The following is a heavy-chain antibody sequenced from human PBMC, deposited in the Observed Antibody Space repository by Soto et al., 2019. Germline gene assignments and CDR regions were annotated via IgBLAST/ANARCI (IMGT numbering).Heavy chain of an antibody. J-gene: IGHJ6*02. V-gene: IGHV4-61*01. CDR1: GGSVSSGSYY. CDR3: ARDSVIVVVPAAPVFYYYYYGMDV. CDR2: IYYSGST. D-gene: IGHD2-2*01. Sequence: SETLSLTCTVSGGSVSSGSYYWSWIRQPPGKGLEWIGYIYYSGSTNYNTSLKSRVTISVDTSKNKFSLKLSSVTAADTAVYYCARDSVIVVVPAAPVFYYYYYGMDVWGQGTTVTVSS.